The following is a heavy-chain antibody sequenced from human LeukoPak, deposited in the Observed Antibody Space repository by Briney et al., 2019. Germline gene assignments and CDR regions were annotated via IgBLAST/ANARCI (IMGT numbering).Heavy chain of an antibody. Sequence: GGSLRLSCAASSFTFSNYAMNWVCQAPGKGLEWVSGISDSGDSTYYADSMKGRFTISRDNSKNTLHLQMNSLRAGDTAVYYCAKDGARGSGSSRYFDHWGQGTLVTVSS. V-gene: IGHV3-23*01. D-gene: IGHD3-10*01. CDR3: AKDGARGSGSSRYFDH. CDR1: SFTFSNYA. CDR2: ISDSGDST. J-gene: IGHJ4*02.